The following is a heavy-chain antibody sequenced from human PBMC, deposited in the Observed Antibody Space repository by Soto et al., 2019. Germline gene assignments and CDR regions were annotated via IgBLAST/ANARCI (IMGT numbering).Heavy chain of an antibody. J-gene: IGHJ4*02. CDR3: ARERDGYNLAEGEYYFDY. CDR2: IIPIFVTA. V-gene: IGHV1-69*01. CDR1: GGTFSSYA. Sequence: QVQLVQSGAEVKKPGSSVKVSCRASGGTFSSYAISWVRQAPGQGLEWMAGIIPIFVTANYAQKCQGRVTITADESTSTAYMELSSRRSEDTAVYYCARERDGYNLAEGEYYFDYWGQGTLVTVSS. D-gene: IGHD5-12*01.